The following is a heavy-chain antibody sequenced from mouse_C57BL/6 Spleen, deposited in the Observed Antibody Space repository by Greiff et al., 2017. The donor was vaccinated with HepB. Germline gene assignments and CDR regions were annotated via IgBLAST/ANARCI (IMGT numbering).Heavy chain of an antibody. J-gene: IGHJ2*01. CDR1: GYTFTSYW. CDR2: IYPSDSET. CDR3: AVITTVVANGY. V-gene: IGHV1-61*01. Sequence: QVQLQQPGAELVRPGSSVKLSCKASGYTFTSYWMDWVKQRPGQGLEWIGNIYPSDSETHYNQKFKDKATLTVDKSSSTAYMQLSSLTSEDSAVYYCAVITTVVANGYWGQGTTLTVSS. D-gene: IGHD1-1*01.